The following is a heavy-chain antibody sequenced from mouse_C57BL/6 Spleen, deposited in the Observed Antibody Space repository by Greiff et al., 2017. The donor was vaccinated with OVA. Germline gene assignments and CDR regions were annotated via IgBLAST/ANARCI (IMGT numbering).Heavy chain of an antibody. J-gene: IGHJ2*01. Sequence: EVKLMESGAELVKPGASVKLSCTASGFNIKDYYMHWVKQRTEQGLEWIGRIDPEDGETKYAPKFQGKATITADTSSNTAYLQLSSLTSEDTAVYYCARRVGNPYSFDYWGQGTTLTVSS. CDR1: GFNIKDYY. D-gene: IGHD2-1*01. V-gene: IGHV14-2*01. CDR2: IDPEDGET. CDR3: ARRVGNPYSFDY.